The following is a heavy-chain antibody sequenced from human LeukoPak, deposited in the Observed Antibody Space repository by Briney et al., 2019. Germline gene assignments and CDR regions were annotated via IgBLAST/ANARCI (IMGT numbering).Heavy chain of an antibody. CDR1: GFTFSSHG. J-gene: IGHJ4*02. Sequence: GGSLRLSCAAYGFTFSSHGMHWVRQAPGKGLEWVAVISHDGKNKDYVDSVKGRFTISRDNAKNSLYLQMNSLRAVDAAGYYCARGPSGGNGFSYWGLGTLVTVSS. CDR2: ISHDGKNK. D-gene: IGHD2-15*01. V-gene: IGHV3-30*03. CDR3: ARGPSGGNGFSY.